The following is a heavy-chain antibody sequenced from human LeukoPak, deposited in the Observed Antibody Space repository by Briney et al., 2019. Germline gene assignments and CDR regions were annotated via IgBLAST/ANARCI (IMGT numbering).Heavy chain of an antibody. CDR1: GFTFNSYG. CDR3: AKRSPYYFDY. Sequence: GRSLRPSCAASGFTFNSYGMHWVRQAPGKGLEWVSTSGSAGNTYYADSVKGRFTISRDNSKNTLYLQMNSLRAEDTAVYYCAKRSPYYFDYWGQGTLVTVSS. CDR2: SGSAGNT. V-gene: IGHV3-23*01. J-gene: IGHJ4*02.